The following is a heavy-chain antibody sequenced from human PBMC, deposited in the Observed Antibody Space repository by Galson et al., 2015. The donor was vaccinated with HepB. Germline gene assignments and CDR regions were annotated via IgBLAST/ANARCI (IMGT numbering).Heavy chain of an antibody. CDR3: ARARPSTYCTTNICPVWSAFEI. J-gene: IGHJ3*02. V-gene: IGHV1-18*04. CDR2: ISVYDDNA. CDR1: GYTFSNYG. Sequence: SVKVSCKASGYTFSNYGISWVRQAPGQGLEWMGWISVYDDNASFVQKFQGRVTMTTDTSTSTAYMELRSLRSDDTAVYFCARARPSTYCTTNICPVWSAFEIWGQGTMVTVSS. D-gene: IGHD2-8*01.